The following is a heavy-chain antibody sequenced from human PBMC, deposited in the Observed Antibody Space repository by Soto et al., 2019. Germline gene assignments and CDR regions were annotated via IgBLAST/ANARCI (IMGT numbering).Heavy chain of an antibody. Sequence: GGSLRLSCAASGFTFSSYAMSWVRQAPGKGLEWVSAISGSGGSTYYADSVKGRFTISRDNSKNTLYLQMNSLRAEDTAVYYCATQGRDIVVVPAAHFDYWGQGTLVTVSS. CDR2: ISGSGGST. CDR1: GFTFSSYA. V-gene: IGHV3-23*01. J-gene: IGHJ4*02. CDR3: ATQGRDIVVVPAAHFDY. D-gene: IGHD2-2*01.